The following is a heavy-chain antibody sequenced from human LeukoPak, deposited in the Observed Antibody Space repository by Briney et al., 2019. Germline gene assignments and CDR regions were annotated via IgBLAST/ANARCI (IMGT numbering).Heavy chain of an antibody. J-gene: IGHJ4*02. CDR2: ISGSGGST. D-gene: IGHD3-22*01. V-gene: IGHV3-23*01. Sequence: PGGSLRLSCAASGFTFSSYAMSWVRQAPGKGLEWVSAISGSGGSTYYADSVKGRFTISRDNSKNTLYLQMNSLRAEDTAVYYCAKGGGYYDSSGYIFDYWGQGTLVTVSS. CDR1: GFTFSSYA. CDR3: AKGGGYYDSSGYIFDY.